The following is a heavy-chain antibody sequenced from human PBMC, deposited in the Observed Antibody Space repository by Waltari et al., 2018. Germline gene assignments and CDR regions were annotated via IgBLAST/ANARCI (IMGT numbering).Heavy chain of an antibody. Sequence: GKGLEWMGGFDPEDGETIYAQKFQGRVTMTEDTSTDTAYMELSSLRSEDTAVYYCATDRIRYCSSTSCYVYNWFDPWGQGTLVTVSS. D-gene: IGHD2-2*01. CDR3: ATDRIRYCSSTSCYVYNWFDP. CDR2: FDPEDGET. J-gene: IGHJ5*02. V-gene: IGHV1-24*01.